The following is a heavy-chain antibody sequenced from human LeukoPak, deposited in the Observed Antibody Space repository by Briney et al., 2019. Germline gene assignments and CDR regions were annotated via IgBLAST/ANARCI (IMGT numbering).Heavy chain of an antibody. Sequence: GASVKVSCKASGGTFSSYAISWVRQAPGQGLEWMGGIIPIFGTANYAQKFQGRVTITADESTSTAYMELSSLRSEDTAVYYCASSNYPIRYSGSYYRFYYYYMDVWGKGTTVTVSS. CDR1: GGTFSSYA. J-gene: IGHJ6*03. D-gene: IGHD1-26*01. V-gene: IGHV1-69*01. CDR3: ASSNYPIRYSGSYYRFYYYYMDV. CDR2: IIPIFGTA.